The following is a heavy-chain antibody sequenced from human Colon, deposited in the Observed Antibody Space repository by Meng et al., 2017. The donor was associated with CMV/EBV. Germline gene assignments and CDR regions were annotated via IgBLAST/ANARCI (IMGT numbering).Heavy chain of an antibody. V-gene: IGHV3-21*06. Sequence: GGSLRLSCTASGFNFKSYSMNWVRQAPGKGLEWVSFISTDGKYIYYADSMKGRFNISRDDAKNSLYLEMNNLRAEDSAVYYCARGGITMARYGLDLWGQGTTVTVSS. CDR2: ISTDGKYI. D-gene: IGHD3-10*01. CDR3: ARGGITMARYGLDL. CDR1: GFNFKSYS. J-gene: IGHJ6*02.